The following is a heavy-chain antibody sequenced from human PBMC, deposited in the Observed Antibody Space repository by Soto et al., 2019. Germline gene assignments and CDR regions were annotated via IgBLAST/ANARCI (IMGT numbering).Heavy chain of an antibody. J-gene: IGHJ5*01. CDR2: IIPIVTIV. V-gene: IGHV1-69*02. D-gene: IGHD5-18*01. CDR3: ARTESTAVVPDS. Sequence: QVQLVQSGAEVKKPGSSVKVSCKASGGTFSSDTISWVRQAPGQGLEWMGRIIPIVTIVTYAPKFQGRLTITADKSTSTAYLELSSLRSDDTAVYYCARTESTAVVPDSWGQGTLVTVSS. CDR1: GGTFSSDT.